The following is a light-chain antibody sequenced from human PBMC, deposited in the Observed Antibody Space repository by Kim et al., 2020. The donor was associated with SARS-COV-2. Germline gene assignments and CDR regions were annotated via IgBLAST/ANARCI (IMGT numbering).Light chain of an antibody. CDR2: DAS. CDR1: QSVSNS. Sequence: SLSPGERATLSCRASQSVSNSLAWYQQKPGQAPRLLIYDASNRATGIPARFSGSGSGTDFTLTIGSLEPEDFAVYYCQQTNNWITFGGGTKVDIK. J-gene: IGKJ4*01. CDR3: QQTNNWIT. V-gene: IGKV3-11*01.